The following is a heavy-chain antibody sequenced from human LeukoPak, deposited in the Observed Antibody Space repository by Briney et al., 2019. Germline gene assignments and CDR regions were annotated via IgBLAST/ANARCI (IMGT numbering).Heavy chain of an antibody. Sequence: GGSLRLSCAASGFSFSNYWMTWVRQAPGKGLEWVANIKRDGSETAYVGSVKGRFTIFRDNAKNSLYLQMNSLRAEDTAVYYCARDARRHYYDSSGYYYYYWGQGTLVTVSS. CDR3: ARDARRHYYDSSGYYYYY. CDR2: IKRDGSET. CDR1: GFSFSNYW. V-gene: IGHV3-7*01. D-gene: IGHD3-22*01. J-gene: IGHJ4*02.